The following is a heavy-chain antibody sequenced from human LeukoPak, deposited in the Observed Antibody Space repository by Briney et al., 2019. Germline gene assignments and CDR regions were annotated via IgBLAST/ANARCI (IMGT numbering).Heavy chain of an antibody. CDR1: GGSVSSGSYY. V-gene: IGHV4-61*01. Sequence: NPSETLSLTCTVSGGSVSSGSYYWSWIRQPPGKGLEWIGYIYYSGSTNYNPSFKSRVTISVDTSKNQFSLKLSSVTAADTAVYYCARGLGIAAAAGTGWGQGTLVTVSS. CDR2: IYYSGST. CDR3: ARGLGIAAAAGTG. J-gene: IGHJ4*02. D-gene: IGHD6-13*01.